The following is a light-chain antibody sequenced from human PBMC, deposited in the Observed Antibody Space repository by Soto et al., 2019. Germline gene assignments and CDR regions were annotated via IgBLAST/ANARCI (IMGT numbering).Light chain of an antibody. CDR2: DAS. V-gene: IGKV1-33*01. Sequence: DIQMTQSPSSLSASVGDRVTITCQASQDITNYLNWYQQKAGIAPKVLISDASNLETGVPPRFSGSGSGTEFTLTISGLQHEDFATYYCQQYDNLPLTFGPGTQVEIK. J-gene: IGKJ3*01. CDR3: QQYDNLPLT. CDR1: QDITNY.